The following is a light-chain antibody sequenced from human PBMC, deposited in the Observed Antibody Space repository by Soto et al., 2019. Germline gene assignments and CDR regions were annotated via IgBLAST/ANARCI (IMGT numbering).Light chain of an antibody. CDR3: QHYNGY. J-gene: IGKJ2*01. V-gene: IGKV1-5*03. Sequence: DIQMTQSPSTLSASVGDRVTITCRASQSINNWLAWYQLKPGKAPKLLIYGASSLESGVPSRFSGSGFGTEFTLTISSLQPDDFATYYCQHYNGYFGQGTKLELK. CDR2: GAS. CDR1: QSINNW.